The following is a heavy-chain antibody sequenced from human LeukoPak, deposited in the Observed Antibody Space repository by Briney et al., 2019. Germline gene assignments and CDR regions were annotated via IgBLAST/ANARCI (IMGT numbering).Heavy chain of an antibody. CDR1: GYTFTAYY. V-gene: IGHV1-2*06. CDR2: INPNSGDT. D-gene: IGHD4-11*01. J-gene: IGHJ5*02. Sequence: ASVKVSCKASGYTFTAYYIHWVRQAPGQGLEWMGRINPNSGDTNYAQKFQGRVTMTRDTSISTAYMELSRLRSDDTAVYYCAREGSQDYSNYFNWFDPWGQGTLSPSPQ. CDR3: AREGSQDYSNYFNWFDP.